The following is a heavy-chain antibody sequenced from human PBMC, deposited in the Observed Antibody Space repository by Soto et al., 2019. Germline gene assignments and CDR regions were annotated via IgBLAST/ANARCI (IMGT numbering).Heavy chain of an antibody. J-gene: IGHJ6*03. V-gene: IGHV4-59*01. CDR1: GGSISSYY. CDR3: ARVRRFIYYYVDV. Sequence: SETLSLTCTVSGGSISSYYWSWIRQPPGKGLEWIGYIYYSGSTNYNPSLKSRVTISVDTSKNQFSLKLSSVTAADTAVYYCARVRRFIYYYVDVWRKGTTVTVSS. CDR2: IYYSGST. D-gene: IGHD3-3*01.